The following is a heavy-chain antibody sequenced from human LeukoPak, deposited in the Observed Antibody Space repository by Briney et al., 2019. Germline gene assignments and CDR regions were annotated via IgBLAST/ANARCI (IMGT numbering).Heavy chain of an antibody. CDR1: GFTFSMYA. CDR2: ISSSGGST. Sequence: PGGSLRLSCAASGFTFSMYAMSWVRQAPGKGLEWVSPISSSGGSTYYADSVKGRFTISRDNSKNTLYLQMNSLRAEDTAVYYCAKATPATAAFESWGQGTLLTVSS. CDR3: AKATPATAAFES. D-gene: IGHD6-13*01. J-gene: IGHJ4*02. V-gene: IGHV3-23*01.